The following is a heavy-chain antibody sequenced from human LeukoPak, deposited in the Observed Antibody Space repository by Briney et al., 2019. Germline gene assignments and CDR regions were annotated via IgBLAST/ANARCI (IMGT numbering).Heavy chain of an antibody. D-gene: IGHD6-19*01. CDR1: GFTFRSYG. V-gene: IGHV3-33*06. J-gene: IGHJ4*02. CDR2: IWYDGSIK. Sequence: PGGSLRLSCAASGFTFRSYGMHWVRQAPGKGLEWVAVIWYDGSIKYYVDSVKGRFTISRDNSKNTLYLQMNSLRAEDTAVYYCAKEQPARIAVAGTYYWGQGTLVTVSS. CDR3: AKEQPARIAVAGTYY.